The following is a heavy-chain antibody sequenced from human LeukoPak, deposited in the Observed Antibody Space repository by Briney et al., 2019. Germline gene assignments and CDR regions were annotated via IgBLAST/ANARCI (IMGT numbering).Heavy chain of an antibody. J-gene: IGHJ6*03. CDR2: IWEDGSNK. Sequence: RGPLRVSCAASGLPFSSYSMPWNRQALGKTVERLPFIWEDGSNKFCADPVKRRITISRDNAKNRLYLQLNSLGAEETAVYYCAKAAEYYGSGSYYKTRYYYYCMDVWGKGTTVTVSS. CDR1: GLPFSSYS. D-gene: IGHD3-10*01. CDR3: AKAAEYYGSGSYYKTRYYYYCMDV. V-gene: IGHV3-30*02.